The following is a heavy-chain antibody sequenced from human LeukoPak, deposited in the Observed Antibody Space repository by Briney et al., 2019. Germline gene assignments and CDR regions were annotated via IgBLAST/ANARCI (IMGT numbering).Heavy chain of an antibody. CDR1: GDSISGTNW. D-gene: IGHD1-26*01. J-gene: IGHJ4*02. V-gene: IGHV4/OR15-8*02. Sequence: SETLSLTCGVSGDSISGTNWWSWVRQPPGQGLEWIGEISLAGQTNYNPSLNGRVTMSLDKSSNQLSLHLTSVTAADTATYYCSRESGPFCPFGYWGQGTLVIVSS. CDR2: ISLAGQT. CDR3: SRESGPFCPFGY.